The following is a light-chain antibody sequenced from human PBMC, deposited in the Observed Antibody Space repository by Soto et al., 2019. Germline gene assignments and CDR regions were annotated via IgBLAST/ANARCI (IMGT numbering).Light chain of an antibody. Sequence: DIQMTQSPSTLSASVGDRVTITCRASQSILSWLAWYQQKPGKAPKLLIHKTSTLHTGVPSRFSGSGSGPDFTLTISSLQPDDFATYYCQQYSSYSGTFGQGTKVEI. V-gene: IGKV1-5*03. CDR3: QQYSSYSGT. CDR1: QSILSW. J-gene: IGKJ1*01. CDR2: KTS.